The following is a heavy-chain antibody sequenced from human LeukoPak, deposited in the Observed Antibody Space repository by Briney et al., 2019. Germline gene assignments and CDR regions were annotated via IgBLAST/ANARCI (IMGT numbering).Heavy chain of an antibody. D-gene: IGHD3-3*01. J-gene: IGHJ3*02. CDR3: ARSVPYYDFWSGYSESDAFDI. CDR2: INPNSGGT. Sequence: GASVKVSCKASGYTFTGYYMHWVRQAPGQGLEWMGWINPNSGGTNYAQKFQGRVTMTRDTSISTAYMELSRLRSDDTAVYYCARSVPYYDFWSGYSESDAFDIWGQGTMVTVSS. CDR1: GYTFTGYY. V-gene: IGHV1-2*02.